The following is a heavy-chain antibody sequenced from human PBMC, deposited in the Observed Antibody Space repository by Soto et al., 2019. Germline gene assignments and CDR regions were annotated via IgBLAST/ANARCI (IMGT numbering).Heavy chain of an antibody. D-gene: IGHD6-19*01. CDR3: ARDSHGCDY. CDR2: INAGNGNT. V-gene: IGHV1-3*01. Sequence: QVQLVQSGAEVKKPGASVKVSCKASGYTFTNYAMHWVRQAPGQRLEWMGWINAGNGNTKYSQKFQDRVTITRDTSASIAYMELSSLTSEDTAVYYCARDSHGCDYWGQGTLVTVSS. CDR1: GYTFTNYA. J-gene: IGHJ4*02.